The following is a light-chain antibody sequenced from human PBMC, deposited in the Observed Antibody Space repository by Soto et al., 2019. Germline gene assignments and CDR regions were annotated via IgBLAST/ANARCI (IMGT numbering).Light chain of an antibody. Sequence: VVMTQTPLSSPVTLGQPASISCKSSQSLLHSDGNTYLNWLHQRPGQPPRLLIYKVSNRFSGVPDRFSGRGAGTDFTLKISSLEAEDVGIYYCMQATHYQPYTFGQGTKLEIK. CDR3: MQATHYQPYT. CDR2: KVS. V-gene: IGKV2-24*01. CDR1: QSLLHSDGNTY. J-gene: IGKJ2*01.